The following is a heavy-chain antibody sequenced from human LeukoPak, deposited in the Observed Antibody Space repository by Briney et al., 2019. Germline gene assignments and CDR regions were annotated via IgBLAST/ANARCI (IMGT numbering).Heavy chain of an antibody. CDR1: GFTFSDYY. CDR2: ISSSGNII. V-gene: IGHV3-11*01. D-gene: IGHD5-18*01. CDR3: ARATAADTAMIYFDY. Sequence: GGSLRLSCAASGFTFSDYYMSWIRQAPGEGLEWVSYISSSGNIIYSADSVKGRFTISRDNAKNSLYLQINSLRAEDTAVYYCARATAADTAMIYFDYWGQGTLVTVSS. J-gene: IGHJ4*02.